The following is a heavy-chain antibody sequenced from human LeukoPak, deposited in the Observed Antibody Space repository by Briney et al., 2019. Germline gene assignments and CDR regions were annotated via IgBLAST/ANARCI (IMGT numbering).Heavy chain of an antibody. J-gene: IGHJ4*01. CDR1: GLIFGSRW. CDR2: IKRDGSGE. CDR3: ASLLGDKTNFYF. Sequence: GGSLRLSCAASGLIFGSRWMSWIRQAPGKGLEWVANIKRDGSGEYYLDSVKGRFTISRDNAKNSLYLQMNSLRAEDTAVYYCASLLGDKTNFYFWGQGTLVTGSS. V-gene: IGHV3-7*01. D-gene: IGHD1-26*01.